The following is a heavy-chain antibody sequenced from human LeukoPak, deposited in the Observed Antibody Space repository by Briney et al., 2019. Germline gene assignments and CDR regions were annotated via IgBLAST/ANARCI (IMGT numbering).Heavy chain of an antibody. D-gene: IGHD4-23*01. V-gene: IGHV4-59*01. J-gene: IGHJ5*02. CDR2: IYFGGTT. CDR3: ARHRSDTGGKKGVNWFDP. Sequence: PSETLSLTCRVSGGSIKNYYWSWIRQPPGKGLEWLGNIYFGGTTAYNSSLKSRITISVDTFKNQLSLNLQSVTAADTATYYCARHRSDTGGKKGVNWFDPWGQGTLVTVSS. CDR1: GGSIKNYY.